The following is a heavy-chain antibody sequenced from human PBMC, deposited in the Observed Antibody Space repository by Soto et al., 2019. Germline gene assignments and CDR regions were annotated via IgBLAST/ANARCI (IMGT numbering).Heavy chain of an antibody. CDR1: GGTFISYT. CDR2: IIPILGIA. D-gene: IGHD4-17*01. CDR3: ARVNYGDPPYYFDY. J-gene: IGHJ4*02. Sequence: SAQVSSSASGGTFISYTISWVRQAPGQGLEWMGRIIPILGIANYAQKFQGRVTITADKSTSTAYMELSSLRSEDTAVYYCARVNYGDPPYYFDYWGQGTLVTVSS. V-gene: IGHV1-69*02.